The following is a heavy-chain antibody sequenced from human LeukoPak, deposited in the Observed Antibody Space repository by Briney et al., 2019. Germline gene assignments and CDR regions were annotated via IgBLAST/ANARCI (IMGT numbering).Heavy chain of an antibody. D-gene: IGHD3-10*01. Sequence: PGRPLRLSCAASGFTFSSYAMSWVRQAPGKGLEWVSAISGSGGSTYYADSVKGRFTISRDNSKNTLYLQMNSLRAEDTAVYYCAKRASYYGSTFDYWGQGTLVTVSS. V-gene: IGHV3-23*01. CDR3: AKRASYYGSTFDY. CDR2: ISGSGGST. CDR1: GFTFSSYA. J-gene: IGHJ4*02.